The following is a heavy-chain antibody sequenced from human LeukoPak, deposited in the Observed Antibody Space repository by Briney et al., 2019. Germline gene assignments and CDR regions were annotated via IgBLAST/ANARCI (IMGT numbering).Heavy chain of an antibody. J-gene: IGHJ3*02. D-gene: IGHD4-17*01. V-gene: IGHV1-69*06. CDR1: GGTFSSYA. CDR2: IIPIVGTA. CDR3: ARDRSKTNNYGDYASHAFDI. Sequence: ASVKVSCKASGGTFSSYAISWVRQAPGQGLEWMGGIIPIVGTANYAQKFQGRVTITADKSTSTAYIELSSLRSDDTAVYYCARDRSKTNNYGDYASHAFDIWGQGTMVTVSS.